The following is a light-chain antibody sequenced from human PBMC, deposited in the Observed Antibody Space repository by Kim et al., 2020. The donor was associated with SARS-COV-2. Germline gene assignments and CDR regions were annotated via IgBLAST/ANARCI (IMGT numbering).Light chain of an antibody. V-gene: IGLV3-19*01. CDR2: GKN. CDR1: SLRSYY. J-gene: IGLJ3*02. CDR3: NSRDSSGNWV. Sequence: SSELTQDPAVSVALGQTVRITCQGDSLRSYYASWYQQKPGQAPVLVIYGKNNRTSGIPDRFSGSSSGNTASLTITGAQAEDEADYYCNSRDSSGNWVFGG.